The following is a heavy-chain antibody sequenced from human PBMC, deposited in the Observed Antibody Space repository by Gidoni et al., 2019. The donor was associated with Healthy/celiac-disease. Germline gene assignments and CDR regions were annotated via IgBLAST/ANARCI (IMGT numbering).Heavy chain of an antibody. CDR2: SSSSSSYK. Sequence: QVQLLESGGGLVKPGGSLRLSCSASGFTFSDYYMGWIRQAPGKGLEWVRNSSSSSSYKNYADTVKGRITIYRDNAKKSLYMQRNSLRDEDTDVYYCWDGSGSDIGAYDYWGQGTLVTVSS. V-gene: IGHV3-11*03. CDR3: WDGSGSDIGAYDY. J-gene: IGHJ4*02. D-gene: IGHD3-10*01. CDR1: GFTFSDYY.